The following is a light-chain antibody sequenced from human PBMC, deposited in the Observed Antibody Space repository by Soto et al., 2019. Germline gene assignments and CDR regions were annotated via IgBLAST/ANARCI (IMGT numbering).Light chain of an antibody. CDR2: DNN. V-gene: IGLV1-51*01. CDR3: GAWDSSLSAVV. CDR1: SSNIGYNS. Sequence: QSVLTQPPSASAAPGQKVTISCSGSSSNIGYNSVYWYQQLPGTAPKLLIYDNNKRPSGIPDRFSGSKSGTSATLGITGLQTGDEADYYCGAWDSSLSAVVFGGGTKLTVL. J-gene: IGLJ2*01.